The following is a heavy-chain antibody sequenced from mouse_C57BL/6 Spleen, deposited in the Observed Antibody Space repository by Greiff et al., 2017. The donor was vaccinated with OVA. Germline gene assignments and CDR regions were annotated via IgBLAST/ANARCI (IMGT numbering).Heavy chain of an antibody. CDR3: TKLQEGLAMDY. CDR2: IRLKSDNYAT. D-gene: IGHD1-1*01. Sequence: DVKLQESGGGLVQPGGSMKLSCVASGFTFSNYWMNWVRQSPEKGLEWVAQIRLKSDNYATHYAESVKGRFTISRDDSKSSVYLQMNNLRAEDTGIYYCTKLQEGLAMDYWGQGTSVTVSS. CDR1: GFTFSNYW. J-gene: IGHJ4*01. V-gene: IGHV6-3*01.